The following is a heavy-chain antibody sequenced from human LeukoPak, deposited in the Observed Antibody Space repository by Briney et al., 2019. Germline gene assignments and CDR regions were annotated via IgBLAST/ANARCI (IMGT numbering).Heavy chain of an antibody. J-gene: IGHJ3*02. CDR3: ARAGYQLLSNDAFDI. V-gene: IGHV1-69*01. Sequence: SVKVSCKACGGTFSSYAISWVRQAPGQGLEWIGGIIPIFGTANYAQKFQGRVTITADESTSTAYMELSSLRSEDTAVYYCARAGYQLLSNDAFDIWGQGTMVTVSS. D-gene: IGHD2-2*01. CDR1: GGTFSSYA. CDR2: IIPIFGTA.